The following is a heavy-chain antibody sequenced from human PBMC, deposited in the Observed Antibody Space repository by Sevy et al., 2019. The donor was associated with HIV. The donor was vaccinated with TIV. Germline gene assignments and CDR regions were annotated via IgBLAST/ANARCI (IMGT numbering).Heavy chain of an antibody. Sequence: GGSLRLSCAASGFTFSPYWMTWVRQAPGKGLEWVANIRPEGSDKYYVDSVKGRFTISRDNAKNSLYLQMNSLRADDTAMYYCARCVGLDCWAQGALVTVSS. J-gene: IGHJ4*02. D-gene: IGHD1-26*01. CDR1: GFTFSPYW. CDR2: IRPEGSDK. CDR3: ARCVGLDC. V-gene: IGHV3-7*01.